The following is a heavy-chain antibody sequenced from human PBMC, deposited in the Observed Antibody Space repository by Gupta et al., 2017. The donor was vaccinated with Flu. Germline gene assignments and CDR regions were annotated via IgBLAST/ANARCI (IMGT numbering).Heavy chain of an antibody. CDR2: VWYDGSHK. CDR3: ARGPYCSGAYCYVDDRWDIEY. V-gene: IGHV3-33*01. Sequence: VRQAPGQGLEWVALVWYDGSHKFYADSVKGRFTISRDNSKNTLYLQMNSLRAEDAAVYYCARGPYCSGAYCYVDDRWDIEYWGLGTLVTVSS. J-gene: IGHJ4*02. D-gene: IGHD2-15*01.